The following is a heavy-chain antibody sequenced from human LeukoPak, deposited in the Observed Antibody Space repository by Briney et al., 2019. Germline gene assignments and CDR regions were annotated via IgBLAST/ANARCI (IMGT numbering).Heavy chain of an antibody. CDR2: ISSSSSYV. J-gene: IGHJ3*02. CDR1: GFTFSSYS. V-gene: IGHV3-21*01. D-gene: IGHD3-16*02. CDR3: AREPLRHDAFDI. Sequence: GGSLRLSCAASGFTFSSYSMNWVRQAPGKGLEWVSSISSSSSYVYYADSVKGRFTISRDNAKNSLYLQMNSLRAEDTAVYYCAREPLRHDAFDIWGQGTMVTVSS.